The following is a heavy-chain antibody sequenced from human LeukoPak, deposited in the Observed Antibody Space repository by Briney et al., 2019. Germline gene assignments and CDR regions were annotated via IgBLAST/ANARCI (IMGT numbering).Heavy chain of an antibody. CDR1: GFTFSSYS. CDR2: ISSSSTI. D-gene: IGHD4-17*01. Sequence: GGSLRLSCAASGFTFSSYSMNWVRQAPGKGLEGVSYISSSSTIYYADSVKGRFTISRDNAKNSLYLQMNSLRAEDTAVYYCARGNYGVLASLDDAFDIWGQGTMVTVSS. CDR3: ARGNYGVLASLDDAFDI. J-gene: IGHJ3*02. V-gene: IGHV3-48*04.